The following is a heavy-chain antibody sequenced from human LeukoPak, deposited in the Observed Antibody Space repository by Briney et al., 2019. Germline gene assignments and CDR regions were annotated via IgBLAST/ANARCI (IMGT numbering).Heavy chain of an antibody. CDR1: GFTFSNHF. Sequence: GGSLRLSCSTSGFTFSNHFMHWVRQAPGKGLEYVSSIGPNGASTFYADSVKGRFIFCRDNSKNALYLQLTMLRLEDTALYYCVKDLTGTWYFDYWRKGNLVTVSS. J-gene: IGHJ4*02. D-gene: IGHD7-27*01. CDR2: IGPNGAST. CDR3: VKDLTGTWYFDY. V-gene: IGHV3-64D*06.